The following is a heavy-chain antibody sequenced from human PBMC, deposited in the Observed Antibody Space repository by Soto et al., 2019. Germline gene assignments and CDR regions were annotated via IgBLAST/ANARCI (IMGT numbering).Heavy chain of an antibody. J-gene: IGHJ5*02. CDR1: GDSVSSNSAA. Sequence: SQTLSLTCAISGDSVSSNSAAWNWIRQSPSRGLEWLGRTYYRSKWYNDYAVSVKSRITINPDTSKNQFSLQLNSVTPEDAAVYYCARDSMYYYGSGSYYPSGNWFDPWGQGTLFTVSS. CDR2: TYYRSKWYN. V-gene: IGHV6-1*01. D-gene: IGHD3-10*01. CDR3: ARDSMYYYGSGSYYPSGNWFDP.